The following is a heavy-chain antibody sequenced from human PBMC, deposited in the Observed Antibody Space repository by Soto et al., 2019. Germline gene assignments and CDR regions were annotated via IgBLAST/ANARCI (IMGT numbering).Heavy chain of an antibody. Sequence: GASVKASCKASGGTFSSYAISWVRQAPGQGLEWMGGIIPIFGTASYAQKFQGRVTITADESTSTAYMELSSLRSEDTAVYYCARENVDIVATTGLYGMDVWGQGTTVTVSS. CDR2: IIPIFGTA. CDR1: GGTFSSYA. V-gene: IGHV1-69*13. J-gene: IGHJ6*02. D-gene: IGHD5-12*01. CDR3: ARENVDIVATTGLYGMDV.